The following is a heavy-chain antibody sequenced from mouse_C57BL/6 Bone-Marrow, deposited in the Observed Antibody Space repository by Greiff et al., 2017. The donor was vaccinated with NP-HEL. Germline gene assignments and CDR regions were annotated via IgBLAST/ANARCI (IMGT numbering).Heavy chain of an antibody. CDR3: ARGRDLTYAMDY. CDR1: GYTFTSYW. J-gene: IGHJ4*01. D-gene: IGHD3-3*01. V-gene: IGHV1-50*01. Sequence: QVQLQQPGAELVKPGASVKLSCKASGYTFTSYWMQWVKQRPGQGLEWIGEIDPSDSYTNYNQKFKGKATLTVDTSSSTAYMQLSSLTSEDSAVYYCARGRDLTYAMDYWGQGTSVTVSS. CDR2: IDPSDSYT.